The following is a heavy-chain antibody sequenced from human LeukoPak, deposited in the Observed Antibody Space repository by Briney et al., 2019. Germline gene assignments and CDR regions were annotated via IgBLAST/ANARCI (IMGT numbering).Heavy chain of an antibody. CDR3: ARQPNIVVVDNWFDP. CDR2: IYYGGSA. J-gene: IGHJ5*02. CDR1: GGSITSSGFY. D-gene: IGHD2-15*01. Sequence: SETLSLTCTVSGGSITSSGFYWGWIRQPPGKGLEWIGDIYYGGSAYYNPSLKSRVTISVDTSKNQFSLKLSSVTAADTAVYYCARQPNIVVVDNWFDPWGQGTLVAVSS. V-gene: IGHV4-39*07.